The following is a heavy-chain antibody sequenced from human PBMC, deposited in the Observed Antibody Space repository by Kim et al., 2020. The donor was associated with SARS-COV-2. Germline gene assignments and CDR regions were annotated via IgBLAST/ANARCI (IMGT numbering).Heavy chain of an antibody. J-gene: IGHJ5*02. V-gene: IGHV3-48*02. CDR3: ARDLGEAGVSPTGFDP. D-gene: IGHD3-16*01. Sequence: SVTRRFTSSRDNAKNSLYLQMNSLRDDDTAVYYCARDLGEAGVSPTGFDPWGQGTLVTVSS.